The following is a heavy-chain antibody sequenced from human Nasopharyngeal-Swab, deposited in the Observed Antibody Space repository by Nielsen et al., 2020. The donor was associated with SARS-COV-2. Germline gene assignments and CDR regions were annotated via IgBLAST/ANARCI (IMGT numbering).Heavy chain of an antibody. CDR3: ARGSLPLYDILTGYYPPFDY. V-gene: IGHV4-39*07. D-gene: IGHD3-9*01. Sequence: RQAPGKGLEWIGSIYYSGSTYYNASLKSRVTISVDTSKNQFSLKLSSVTAADTAVYYCARGSLPLYDILTGYYPPFDYWGQGTLVTVSS. J-gene: IGHJ4*02. CDR2: IYYSGST.